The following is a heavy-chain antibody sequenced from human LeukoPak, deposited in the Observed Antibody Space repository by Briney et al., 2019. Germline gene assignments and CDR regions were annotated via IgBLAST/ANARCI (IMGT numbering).Heavy chain of an antibody. CDR2: VNWNGGST. CDR3: ARVTNYDFWSGYPPYYFDY. V-gene: IGHV3-20*04. Sequence: GGSLRLSCAASGFTFDDYGMSWVRQAPGKGLEWISGVNWNGGSTGYADSVKGRFTISRDNAKNSLYLQMNSLRAEDTAVYYCARVTNYDFWSGYPPYYFDYWGQGTLVTVSS. J-gene: IGHJ4*02. CDR1: GFTFDDYG. D-gene: IGHD3-3*01.